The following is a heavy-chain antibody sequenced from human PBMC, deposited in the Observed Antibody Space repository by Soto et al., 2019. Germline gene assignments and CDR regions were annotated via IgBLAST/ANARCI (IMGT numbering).Heavy chain of an antibody. D-gene: IGHD1-26*01. CDR2: IFYSGST. Sequence: VKLQESGPGLVKPSETLSLTCTVSGGSISSYYWSWIRQPPGKGLEWIGYIFYSGSTNYNPSLKSRVTISVDTSKNQFSLKLSSVTAADTAVYFCARRWGPTFDFWGQGTLVTVSS. CDR1: GGSISSYY. V-gene: IGHV4-59*01. J-gene: IGHJ4*02. CDR3: ARRWGPTFDF.